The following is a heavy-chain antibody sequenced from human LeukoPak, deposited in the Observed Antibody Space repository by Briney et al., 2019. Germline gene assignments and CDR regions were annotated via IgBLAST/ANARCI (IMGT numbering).Heavy chain of an antibody. CDR3: ARYRAFDI. V-gene: IGHV4-34*01. CDR1: GGSFNDYY. CDR2: INLRGST. J-gene: IGHJ3*02. Sequence: SETLSLTCAVYGGSFNDYYWNWIRQPPGKGLEWIGEINLRGSTTYNPSLKSRVTISLDESKNQFSLKLTSVTAADTAVYYCARYRAFDIWGRGTLVTVSS.